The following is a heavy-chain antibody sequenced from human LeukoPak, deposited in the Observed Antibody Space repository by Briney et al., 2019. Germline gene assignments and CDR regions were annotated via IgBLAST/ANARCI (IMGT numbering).Heavy chain of an antibody. V-gene: IGHV3-21*01. Sequence: PGGSLRLSCAASGFTFSSYSMNWVRQAPGKGLEWVSSISSSSSYIYYADSVKGRFTISRDNAKNSLYLQMNSLRAEDTAVYYCARDDGPGGPTVHPDYWGQGTLVTVSS. CDR2: ISSSSSYI. J-gene: IGHJ4*02. CDR3: ARDDGPGGPTVHPDY. CDR1: GFTFSSYS. D-gene: IGHD4-11*01.